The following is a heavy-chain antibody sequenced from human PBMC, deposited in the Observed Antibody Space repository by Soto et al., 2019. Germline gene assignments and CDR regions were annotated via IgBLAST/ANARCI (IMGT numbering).Heavy chain of an antibody. J-gene: IGHJ6*03. CDR1: EFTFSGRS. D-gene: IGHD3-10*01. Sequence: EVQLVESGGGLVQPGGSLRLSCAASEFTFSGRSVHWVRQAPGKGLVWVSGIDKVGTDSTYADSVKGRFTSSRDNAKNTVYLQMHGLRVEDTAVYYCARGWFGPDVWGKGTTVTVSS. V-gene: IGHV3-74*01. CDR3: ARGWFGPDV. CDR2: IDKVGTDS.